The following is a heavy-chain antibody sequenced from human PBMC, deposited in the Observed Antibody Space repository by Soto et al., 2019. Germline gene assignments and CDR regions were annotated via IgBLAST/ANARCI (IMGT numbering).Heavy chain of an antibody. D-gene: IGHD1-26*01. J-gene: IGHJ4*02. Sequence: PSDTLYLPCPVSAGSIRGGCCCLSRPRQPPGKGLEWIGYIYYSGSTYYNPALKSRVNISVDTSKNQFSQSLTAVTAADTAYYSCAPRNPGWGCAQWGQGILVMFSS. CDR3: APRNPGWGCAQ. CDR1: AGSIRGGCCC. CDR2: IYYSGST. V-gene: IGHV4-30-4*02.